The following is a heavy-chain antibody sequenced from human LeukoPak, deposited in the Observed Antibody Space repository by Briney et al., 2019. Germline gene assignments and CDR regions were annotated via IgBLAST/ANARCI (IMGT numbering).Heavy chain of an antibody. Sequence: ASVKVSCKASGYTFTSYYMHWVRQAPGQGLEWMGIINPSGGSTSYAQKFQGRVTMTRDTSTSTVYMELSSLRSEGTAVYYCARGEDYYDSSGYYYGYWGQGTLVTVSS. CDR3: ARGEDYYDSSGYYYGY. CDR2: INPSGGST. V-gene: IGHV1-46*01. D-gene: IGHD3-22*01. CDR1: GYTFTSYY. J-gene: IGHJ4*02.